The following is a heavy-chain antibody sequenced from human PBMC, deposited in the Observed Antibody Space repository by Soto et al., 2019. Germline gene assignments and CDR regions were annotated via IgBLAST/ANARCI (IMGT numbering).Heavy chain of an antibody. CDR2: ISSSSSYI. CDR3: ARLLGGYSSSGVRALDV. Sequence: PGGSLRLSCAASGFTFSSYSMNWVRQAPGKGLEWVSSISSSSSYIYYADSVKGRFTISRDNAKNSLYLQMNSLGAEDTAVYYCARLLGGYSSSGVRALDVWGQGTMVTVSS. CDR1: GFTFSSYS. D-gene: IGHD6-6*01. J-gene: IGHJ3*01. V-gene: IGHV3-21*01.